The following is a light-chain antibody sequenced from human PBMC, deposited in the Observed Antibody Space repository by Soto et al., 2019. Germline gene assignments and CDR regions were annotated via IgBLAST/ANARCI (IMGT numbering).Light chain of an antibody. CDR2: DAS. J-gene: IGKJ4*01. V-gene: IGKV3-11*01. CDR3: QQRIHWPLT. CDR1: QSVSNY. Sequence: EIVLTQSPATLSLSPGERATLSCRASQSVSNYLAWYQQKPSQAPRLLIYDASTQTTGIPAWFSGSGSGTDFTLTISSLGPENFAAYNCQQRIHWPLTFGGGTKVEIK.